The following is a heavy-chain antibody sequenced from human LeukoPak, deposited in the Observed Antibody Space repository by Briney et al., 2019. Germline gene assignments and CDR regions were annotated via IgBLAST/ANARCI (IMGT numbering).Heavy chain of an antibody. CDR2: ISTSSSTI. Sequence: GGSLRLSCAASGFTFSDYYMSWIRQAPGKGLEWVSCISTSSSTIYYADSVKGRFTISRDDAENSLYLQMNSLRAEDTAVYYCARDSGSHYDFWSGPSDYWGQGTLVTVSS. V-gene: IGHV3-11*04. CDR1: GFTFSDYY. J-gene: IGHJ4*02. CDR3: ARDSGSHYDFWSGPSDY. D-gene: IGHD3-3*01.